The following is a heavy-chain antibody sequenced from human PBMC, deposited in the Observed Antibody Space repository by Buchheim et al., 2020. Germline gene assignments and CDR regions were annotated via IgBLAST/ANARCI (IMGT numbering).Heavy chain of an antibody. J-gene: IGHJ4*02. CDR1: GFTFNNAW. CDR3: ATDPDSSSYYSFDY. V-gene: IGHV3-15*01. CDR2: IKSKVDGETS. Sequence: EVKLVDSGGGLVKPGGSLKISCAASGFTFNNAWMSWVRQAPGKGLEWVGRIKSKVDGETSDYAAPVQGRFSISRDDSKNVLTLQMDSLKTEDTAVYYCATDPDSSSYYSFDYWGQGIL. D-gene: IGHD3-22*01.